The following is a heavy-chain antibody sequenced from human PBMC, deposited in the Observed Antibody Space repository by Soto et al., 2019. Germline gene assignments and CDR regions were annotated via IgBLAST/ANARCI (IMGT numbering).Heavy chain of an antibody. CDR1: GGSISSSSYY. V-gene: IGHV4-39*01. J-gene: IGHJ4*02. CDR2: IYYSGST. CDR3: ARLQDTTLVPGPIDS. D-gene: IGHD5-18*01. Sequence: SETLSLTCTVSGGSISSSSYYWGWIRQPPGKGLEWIGRIYYSGSTYYNPSLKSRVTISVDTSKNQLSLRLNSVTAADTAVYYCARLQDTTLVPGPIDSWGQGTLVTVSS.